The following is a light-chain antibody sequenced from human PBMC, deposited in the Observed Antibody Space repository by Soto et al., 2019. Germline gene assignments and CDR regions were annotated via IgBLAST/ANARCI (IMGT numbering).Light chain of an antibody. CDR2: EVT. Sequence: QSVLTQPPSVSGSPGQSIAISCTGSSSDVGIYNYVSWYQQHPGKVPKLIIYEVTNRPSGVSNRFSGSKSGNTASLTISGLQAEDEADYYCSSYTTSSTRVFGTGTKVTVL. CDR1: SSDVGIYNY. V-gene: IGLV2-14*01. J-gene: IGLJ1*01. CDR3: SSYTTSSTRV.